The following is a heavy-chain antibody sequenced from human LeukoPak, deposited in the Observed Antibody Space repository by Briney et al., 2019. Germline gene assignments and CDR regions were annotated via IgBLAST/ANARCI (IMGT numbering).Heavy chain of an antibody. V-gene: IGHV4-34*01. CDR3: ARGLGYYRYFGY. CDR1: GGSFSGYY. CDR2: INHSGST. D-gene: IGHD3-3*01. J-gene: IGHJ4*02. Sequence: SETLSLTCAVYGGSFSGYYWSWIRQPPGKGLEWIGEINHSGSTNYNPPLKSRVTISVDTSKNQFSLKLSSVTAADTAVYYCARGLGYYRYFGYWGQGTLVTVSS.